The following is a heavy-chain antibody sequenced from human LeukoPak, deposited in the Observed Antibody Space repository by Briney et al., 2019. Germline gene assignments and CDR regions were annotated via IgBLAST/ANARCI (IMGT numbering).Heavy chain of an antibody. CDR3: ARGVFNQLLSPYYFDY. J-gene: IGHJ4*02. V-gene: IGHV1-46*01. D-gene: IGHD2-2*01. CDR2: INPSGGST. Sequence: GASVKVSCKASGYSFTSYYMHWVRQAPGQGLEWMGIINPSGGSTSYAQKFQGRVTMTRDTSTSTVYMELSSLRSEDTAVYYCARGVFNQLLSPYYFDYWGQGTLVTVSS. CDR1: GYSFTSYY.